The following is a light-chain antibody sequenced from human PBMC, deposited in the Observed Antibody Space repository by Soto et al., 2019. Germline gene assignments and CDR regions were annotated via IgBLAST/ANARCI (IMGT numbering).Light chain of an antibody. V-gene: IGLV2-14*02. J-gene: IGLJ1*01. Sequence: QSVLTQPASVSGSPGQSITISCTGTSSDVGNYNFVSWYQKHPGKAPKFVIYEVYKRPSGISNRFSGSKSGNTASLTISGLQPEDEADYYCSSYTTSNTRQIVLGTGTKVTVL. CDR2: EVY. CDR1: SSDVGNYNF. CDR3: SSYTTSNTRQIV.